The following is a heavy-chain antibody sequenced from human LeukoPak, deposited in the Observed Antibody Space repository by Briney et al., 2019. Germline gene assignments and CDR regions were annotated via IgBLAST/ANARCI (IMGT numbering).Heavy chain of an antibody. D-gene: IGHD1-26*01. J-gene: IGHJ4*02. CDR3: AKGLWEPRG. CDR1: GTFSSYA. Sequence: NPGGSLTLSCAGSGTFSSYAMSWVRQAPGKGLEWVSAISGSGGSTYYADSVKGRFTISRDNSKNTLYLQMNSLRAEDTAVYYCAKGLWEPRGWGQGTLVTVSS. CDR2: ISGSGGST. V-gene: IGHV3-23*01.